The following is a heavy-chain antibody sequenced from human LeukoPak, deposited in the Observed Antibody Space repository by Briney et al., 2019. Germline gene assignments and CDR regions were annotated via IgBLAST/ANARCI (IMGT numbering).Heavy chain of an antibody. CDR3: ARVGGAVLEATFDY. J-gene: IGHJ4*02. CDR1: GFTFSSYA. Sequence: PGGSLRLSCAASGFTFSSYAMHWVRQAPGKGLEWVAVISYDGSNKYYADSVKGRFTISRDNSKNTLYLQMNSLRAEDTAVYYCARVGGAVLEATFDYWGQGTLVTVSS. V-gene: IGHV3-30-3*01. CDR2: ISYDGSNK. D-gene: IGHD3-16*01.